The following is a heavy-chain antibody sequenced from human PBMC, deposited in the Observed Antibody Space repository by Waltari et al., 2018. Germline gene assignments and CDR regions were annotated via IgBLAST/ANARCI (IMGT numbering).Heavy chain of an antibody. CDR2: IYYSGST. Sequence: QVQLQESGPGLVTPSQTLSLTCTVSGGPISSGGYYWSWIRQHPGKGLEWIGYIYYSGSTYYNPSLKSRVTISVDTSKNQFSLKLSSVTAADTAVYYCARDRIFGSGAGIDYWGQGTLVTVSS. CDR3: ARDRIFGSGAGIDY. CDR1: GGPISSGGYY. D-gene: IGHD3-10*01. V-gene: IGHV4-31*03. J-gene: IGHJ4*02.